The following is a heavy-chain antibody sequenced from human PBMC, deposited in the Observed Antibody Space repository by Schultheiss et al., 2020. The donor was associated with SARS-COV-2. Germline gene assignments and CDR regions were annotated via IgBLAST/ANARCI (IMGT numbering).Heavy chain of an antibody. CDR2: INDSGST. Sequence: SETLSLTCAVYGGSFCGYYWSWIRQPPGKGLEWIGEINDSGSTNYNPSLKSRVTISVDTSKNQFSLKLSSVTAADTAVYYCARDTSEYSSGSYYYYGMDVWGQGTTVTVSS. J-gene: IGHJ6*02. CDR3: ARDTSEYSSGSYYYYGMDV. CDR1: GGSFCGYY. V-gene: IGHV4-34*01. D-gene: IGHD6-19*01.